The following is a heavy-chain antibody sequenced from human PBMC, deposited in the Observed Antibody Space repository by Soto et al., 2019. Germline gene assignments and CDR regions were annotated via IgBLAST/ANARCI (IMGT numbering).Heavy chain of an antibody. J-gene: IGHJ4*02. CDR2: ISSSSSYI. CDR1: GFTFSSYS. D-gene: IGHD3-22*01. Sequence: PGGSLRLSCAASGFTFSSYSMNWVRQAPGKGLEWVSSISSSSSYIYYADSVKGRFTISRDNAKNSLYLQMNSLRAEDTAVYYCATTPHYYDSSGYYYAHDYWGQGTLVTVSS. V-gene: IGHV3-21*01. CDR3: ATTPHYYDSSGYYYAHDY.